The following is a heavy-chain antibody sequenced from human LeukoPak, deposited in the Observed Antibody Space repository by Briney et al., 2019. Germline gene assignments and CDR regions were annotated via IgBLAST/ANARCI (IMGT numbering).Heavy chain of an antibody. J-gene: IGHJ4*02. CDR3: AGADSGSWDFGR. D-gene: IGHD6-13*01. CDR1: GFTFSRYW. Sequence: GGSLRLSCAASGFTFSRYWMSWVRQAPGKGLEWVANINQDGSVQYYMDSVKGRFTISRDNAQSSLYLQMNSLRADDTGVYYCAGADSGSWDFGRGAQGTLVTVSS. V-gene: IGHV3-7*04. CDR2: INQDGSVQ.